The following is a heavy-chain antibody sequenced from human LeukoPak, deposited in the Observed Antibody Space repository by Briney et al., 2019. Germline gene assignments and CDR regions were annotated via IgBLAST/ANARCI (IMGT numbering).Heavy chain of an antibody. CDR1: GGSFSGYY. D-gene: IGHD4-17*01. CDR2: IYYSGST. CDR3: ARLYGDYNFDY. J-gene: IGHJ4*02. V-gene: IGHV4-59*08. Sequence: SETLSLTCAVYGGSFSGYYWSWIRQPPGKGLEWIGYIYYSGSTNYNPSLKSRVTISVDTSKNQFSLKLSSVTAADTAVYYCARLYGDYNFDYWGQGTLVTVSS.